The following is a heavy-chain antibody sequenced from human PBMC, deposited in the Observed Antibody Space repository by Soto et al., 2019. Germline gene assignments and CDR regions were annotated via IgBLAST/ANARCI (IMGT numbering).Heavy chain of an antibody. Sequence: SETLSLTCTVSGGSVSSGSYYWSWIRQPPGKGLEWIGYIYYSGSTNYNPSLKSRVTISVDTSKNQFSLKLSSVTAADTAVYYCARDVPYYYDSSGYERVTWGQGTLVTVSS. V-gene: IGHV4-61*01. CDR2: IYYSGST. D-gene: IGHD3-22*01. CDR3: ARDVPYYYDSSGYERVT. J-gene: IGHJ5*02. CDR1: GGSVSSGSYY.